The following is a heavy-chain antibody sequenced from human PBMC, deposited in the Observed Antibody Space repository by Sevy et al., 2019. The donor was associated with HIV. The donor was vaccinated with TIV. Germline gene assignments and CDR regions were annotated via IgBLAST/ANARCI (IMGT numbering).Heavy chain of an antibody. D-gene: IGHD6-13*01. CDR3: ATHAGIAAAGRVSDY. J-gene: IGHJ4*02. V-gene: IGHV3-72*01. CDR1: GFTFSDHY. CDR2: IRNKADCYNT. Sequence: GGSLRLSCTASGFTFSDHYMEWVRQAPGKGLEWVGRIRNKADCYNTEYAASVKGRFTISRDDSKNSLYLLLNSLKTEDTAVYYCATHAGIAAAGRVSDYWGQGTLVTVSS.